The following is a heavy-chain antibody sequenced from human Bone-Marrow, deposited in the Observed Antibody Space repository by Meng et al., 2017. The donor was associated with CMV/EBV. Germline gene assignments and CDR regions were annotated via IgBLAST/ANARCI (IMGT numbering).Heavy chain of an antibody. CDR1: GFTFSNYG. V-gene: IGHV3-33*01. Sequence: GGSLRLSCAASGFTFSNYGMHWVRQAPGKGLEWVAVMWYDGSNSYKADSVKGRFTISGDNYKNTVYLQMNSLRAEDTAVYYCASVPGDGYNLDYWGQGTLVTVSS. J-gene: IGHJ4*02. D-gene: IGHD5-24*01. CDR3: ASVPGDGYNLDY. CDR2: MWYDGSNS.